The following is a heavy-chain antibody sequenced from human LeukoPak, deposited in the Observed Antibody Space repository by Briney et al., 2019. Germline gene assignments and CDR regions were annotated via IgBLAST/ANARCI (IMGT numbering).Heavy chain of an antibody. D-gene: IGHD6-13*01. J-gene: IGHJ6*03. V-gene: IGHV4-59*01. CDR1: GGYITNNY. CDR2: IYYSGST. CDR3: ARLGSWSTNFYYYIEV. Sequence: SETLSLTCTIPGGYITNNYWSWIRQPPGKGLEWIGYIYYSGSTNYNPSLKSRVTISVDTSKNQFSLKLNSVTAADTAVYYCARLGSWSTNFYYYIEVWGKGTTVTVSS.